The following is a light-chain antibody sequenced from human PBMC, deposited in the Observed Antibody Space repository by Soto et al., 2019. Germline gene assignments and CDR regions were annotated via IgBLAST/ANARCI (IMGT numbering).Light chain of an antibody. V-gene: IGLV2-14*01. CDR3: CSFTTISTGV. CDR1: SSDVGGYNY. J-gene: IGLJ3*02. CDR2: DVS. Sequence: QSALTQPASVSGSPGQSITISCTGTSSDVGGYNYVSWYQQHPGKAPKLMINDVSNRPSGVSNRFSGSKSGNTASLTISGLQAEDEADYYCCSFTTISTGVFGGGTKLTVL.